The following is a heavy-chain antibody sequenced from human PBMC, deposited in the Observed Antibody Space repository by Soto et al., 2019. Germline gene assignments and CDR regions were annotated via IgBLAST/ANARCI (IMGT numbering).Heavy chain of an antibody. CDR3: ARVESENCTNGVCYAFDI. CDR1: GGSFSGYY. CDR2: INHSGST. D-gene: IGHD2-8*01. V-gene: IGHV4-34*01. Sequence: SETLSLTCAVYGGSFSGYYWSWIRQPPGKGLEWIGEINHSGSTNYNPSLKSRVTISVDTSKNQFSLKLSSVTAADTAVYYCARVESENCTNGVCYAFDIWGQGTMVTVSS. J-gene: IGHJ3*02.